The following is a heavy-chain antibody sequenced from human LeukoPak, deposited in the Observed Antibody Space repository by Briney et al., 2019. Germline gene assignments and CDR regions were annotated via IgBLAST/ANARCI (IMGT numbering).Heavy chain of an antibody. CDR1: GFTFSSYS. J-gene: IGHJ6*03. CDR3: ARAGPLLDFWSGYYYYMDV. CDR2: ISSSSSTI. V-gene: IGHV3-48*01. Sequence: GGSLRLSCAASGFTFSSYSMNWVRQAPGKGLEWVSYISSSSSTIYYADSVKGRFTISRDNAKNSLYLQMNSLRAEDTAVYYCARAGPLLDFWSGYYYYMDVWGKGTTVTVSS. D-gene: IGHD3-3*01.